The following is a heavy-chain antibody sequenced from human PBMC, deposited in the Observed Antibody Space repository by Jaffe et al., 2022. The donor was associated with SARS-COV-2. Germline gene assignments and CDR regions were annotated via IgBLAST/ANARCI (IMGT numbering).Heavy chain of an antibody. J-gene: IGHJ4*02. CDR3: ARNRDGSDY. V-gene: IGHV1-3*01. CDR1: GYTFTHSS. D-gene: IGHD3-10*01. Sequence: QVQLVQSGAEVKKPGASVKVSCKASGYTFTHSSMHWMRQAPGQRLEWMGWINAGDGNTRYSQRFQGRVTITRDTSASTAYMELSSLRSEDTAVYYCARNRDGSDYWGQGTLVTVSS. CDR2: INAGDGNT.